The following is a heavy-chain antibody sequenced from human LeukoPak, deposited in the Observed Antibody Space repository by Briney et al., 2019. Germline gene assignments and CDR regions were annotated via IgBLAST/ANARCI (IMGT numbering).Heavy chain of an antibody. J-gene: IGHJ4*02. V-gene: IGHV4-34*01. Sequence: SETLSLTCDVYGGSFSGYYWTWIRQPPGKGLDGIGEINHSGRTHDNPSLKNRLTLLLHTSKIQFSLKLTSVTAADTAVYYCAARRTTVTATPFDYWGQGTLVAVSS. D-gene: IGHD4-17*01. CDR1: GGSFSGYY. CDR3: AARRTTVTATPFDY. CDR2: INHSGRT.